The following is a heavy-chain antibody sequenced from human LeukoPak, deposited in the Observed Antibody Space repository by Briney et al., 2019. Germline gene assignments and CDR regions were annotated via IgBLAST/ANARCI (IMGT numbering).Heavy chain of an antibody. D-gene: IGHD6-13*01. J-gene: IGHJ4*02. CDR2: ISYSGST. CDR1: GGSISNYY. CDR3: ARDQSADYFDY. V-gene: IGHV4-59*01. Sequence: PSETLSLTCNVSGGSISNYYWGWIRQPPGKGLEWIGCISYSGSTNYNPSLRSRVTISVDTSKNQFSLKLSSVTAADTALYYCARDQSADYFDYWGQGTLVTVSS.